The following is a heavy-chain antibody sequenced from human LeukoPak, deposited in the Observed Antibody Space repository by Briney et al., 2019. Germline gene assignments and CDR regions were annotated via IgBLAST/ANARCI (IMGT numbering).Heavy chain of an antibody. J-gene: IGHJ4*02. Sequence: GGSLRLSCAASGFTFSTSWMSWVRQAPEKGLEWVGCIKEDGGAEYYVDSVKGRFTISRDNAKNSLYLQMHSLRVDDTAVYYCARDVGANTNDYWGQGTLVTVSS. CDR1: GFTFSTSW. CDR3: ARDVGANTNDY. CDR2: IKEDGGAE. V-gene: IGHV3-7*01. D-gene: IGHD1-26*01.